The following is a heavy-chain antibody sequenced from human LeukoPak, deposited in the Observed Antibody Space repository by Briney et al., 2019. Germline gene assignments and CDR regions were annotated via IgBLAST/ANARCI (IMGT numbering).Heavy chain of an antibody. CDR2: IYPGVSDT. J-gene: IGHJ5*02. CDR3: ARLPYSSSTTFDP. CDR1: GYSFTSYW. Sequence: GESLKISCKGSGYSFTSYWIAWARQMPGKGLEWMGIIYPGVSDTRYSPSFQGQVTISADKSISTAYLQWSSLKASDTAIYYCARLPYSSSTTFDPWGQGTLVTVSS. D-gene: IGHD6-6*01. V-gene: IGHV5-51*01.